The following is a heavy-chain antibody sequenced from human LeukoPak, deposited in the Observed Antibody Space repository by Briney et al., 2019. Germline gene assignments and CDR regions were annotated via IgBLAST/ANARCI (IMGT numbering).Heavy chain of an antibody. CDR3: VRVGWAAPRVHFDS. Sequence: ASVKVSCKASGYTFSDYYVHWVRQAPGQGLEWMGWINPNSGGTHYAQKFQGRVTMTRDTSISTAYMELSRLRSDDTAVYYCVRVGWAAPRVHFDSWGQGTLLTVSS. V-gene: IGHV1-2*02. CDR1: GYTFSDYY. D-gene: IGHD6-25*01. J-gene: IGHJ4*02. CDR2: INPNSGGT.